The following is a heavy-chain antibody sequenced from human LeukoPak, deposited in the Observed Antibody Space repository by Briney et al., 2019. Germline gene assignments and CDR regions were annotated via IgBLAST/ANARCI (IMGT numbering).Heavy chain of an antibody. CDR2: INHSGST. Sequence: GSLRLSCAASGFTFSSYSMNWIRQPPGKGLEWIGEINHSGSTNYNPSLKSRVTISVDTSKNQFSLKLSSVTAADTAVYYCARAGRRILRFLEWPNGPDYWGQGTLVTVSS. D-gene: IGHD3-3*01. CDR3: ARAGRRILRFLEWPNGPDY. J-gene: IGHJ4*02. CDR1: GFTFSSYS. V-gene: IGHV4-34*01.